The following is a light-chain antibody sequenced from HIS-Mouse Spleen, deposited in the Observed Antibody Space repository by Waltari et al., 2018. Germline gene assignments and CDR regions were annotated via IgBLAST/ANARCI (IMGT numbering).Light chain of an antibody. J-gene: IGKJ4*01. CDR1: QSVLYSSNNKNY. V-gene: IGKV4-1*01. Sequence: DIVMTQSPDSLAVSLGERATIPCKSSQSVLYSSNNKNYFAWCQQKPGQPPKLLIYWASTRESGVPDRFSGSGSGTDFTLTISSLQAEDVAVYYCQQYYSTPLTFGGGTKVEIK. CDR3: QQYYSTPLT. CDR2: WAS.